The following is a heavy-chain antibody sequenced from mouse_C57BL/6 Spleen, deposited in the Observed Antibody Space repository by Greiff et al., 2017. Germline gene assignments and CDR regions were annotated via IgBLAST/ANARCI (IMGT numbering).Heavy chain of an antibody. D-gene: IGHD2-4*01. CDR2: INPYNGGT. CDR1: GYTFTDYY. V-gene: IGHV1-19*01. Sequence: EVQLQQSGPVLVKPGASVKMSCKASGYTFTDYYMNWVKQSHGQSLEWIGVINPYNGGTSYNQKFKGKATLTVDKSSSTAYMELNSLTSEDYAVDYCARKGDYAPFAYWGQGTLVTVSA. J-gene: IGHJ3*01. CDR3: ARKGDYAPFAY.